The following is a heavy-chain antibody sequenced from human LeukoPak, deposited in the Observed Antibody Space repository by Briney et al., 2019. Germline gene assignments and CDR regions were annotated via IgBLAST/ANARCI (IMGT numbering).Heavy chain of an antibody. CDR1: GGSISSGDYY. D-gene: IGHD3-3*01. CDR3: ARFPLRFLEWPTDAFDI. Sequence: NPSETLSLTCTVSGGSISSGDYYWSWIRQPPGKGLEWIGYIYYSGSTYYNPSLKSRVTISVDTSKNQFSLKLSSVTAADTAVYYCARFPLRFLEWPTDAFDIWGQGTMVTVSS. V-gene: IGHV4-30-4*08. CDR2: IYYSGST. J-gene: IGHJ3*02.